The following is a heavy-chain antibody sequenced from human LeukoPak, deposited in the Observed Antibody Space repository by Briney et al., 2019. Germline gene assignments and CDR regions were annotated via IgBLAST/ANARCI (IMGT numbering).Heavy chain of an antibody. J-gene: IGHJ4*02. D-gene: IGHD3-3*01. V-gene: IGHV3-23*01. CDR1: GFTFSSYA. CDR3: AKDITLFGVAPFDY. Sequence: PGGSLRLSCVASGFTFSSYAMSWVRQAPGRGLEWVSAISGSGASTYYSDSVKGRFTISRDNFKNTLYLQMNSLRAEDTAVYYCAKDITLFGVAPFDYWGQGTLVTVSS. CDR2: ISGSGAST.